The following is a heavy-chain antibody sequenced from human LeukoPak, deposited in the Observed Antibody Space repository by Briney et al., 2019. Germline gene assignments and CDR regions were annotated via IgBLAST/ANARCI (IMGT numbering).Heavy chain of an antibody. J-gene: IGHJ4*02. CDR3: ARLLVNDY. CDR1: GFTFSSYT. V-gene: IGHV3-21*01. Sequence: GGSLRLSCAASGFTFSSYTMTWVRQVPGKGLEWVSSISSSSHYIYYADSLKGRFTISRDNAKNSLYLQMHTLRAEDTGVYHCARLLVNDYWGQGTLVTVSP. CDR2: ISSSSHYI. D-gene: IGHD6-13*01.